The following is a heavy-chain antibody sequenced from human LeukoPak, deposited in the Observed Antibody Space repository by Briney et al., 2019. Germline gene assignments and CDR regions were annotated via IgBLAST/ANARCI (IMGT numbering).Heavy chain of an antibody. CDR3: ARVPPYYDFGNDY. Sequence: SQTLSLTYTVSGGSISSGSYYWSWIRQPAGKGLEWIGRIYTSGSTNYNPSLKSRVTISVDTSKNQFSLKLSSVTAADTAVYYCARVPPYYDFGNDYWGQGTLVTVSS. V-gene: IGHV4-61*02. J-gene: IGHJ4*02. D-gene: IGHD3-3*01. CDR2: IYTSGST. CDR1: GGSISSGSYY.